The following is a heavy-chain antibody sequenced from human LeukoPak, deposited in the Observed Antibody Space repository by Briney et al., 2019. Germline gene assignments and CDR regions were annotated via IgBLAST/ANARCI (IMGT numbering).Heavy chain of an antibody. V-gene: IGHV4-39*07. CDR3: ARLTVAGFDY. CDR2: FFYSGST. Sequence: SESLSLTCTVSGGSISSRPYCWGWIRQPPGKGLEWLGSFFYSGSTNYKPSLKSRVTISVDTSKNQFSLKLSSVTAADTAVYYCARLTVAGFDYWGQGTLVTVSS. J-gene: IGHJ4*02. CDR1: GGSISSRPYC. D-gene: IGHD6-19*01.